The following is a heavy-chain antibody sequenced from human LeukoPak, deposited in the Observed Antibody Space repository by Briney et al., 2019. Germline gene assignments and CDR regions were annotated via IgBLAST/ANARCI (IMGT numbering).Heavy chain of an antibody. D-gene: IGHD6-19*01. CDR3: ATKQWLAPPPDS. Sequence: GGSLRLSCVASGFIFDDYNMFWVRQVPGKGLEWVSYISWDGSFAQYRDSVKGRFTVSRDNADNTMFLQMNSVRDEDTAVYYCATKQWLAPPPDSWGQGTPVTVSS. CDR2: ISWDGSFA. V-gene: IGHV3-43*01. CDR1: GFIFDDYN. J-gene: IGHJ4*02.